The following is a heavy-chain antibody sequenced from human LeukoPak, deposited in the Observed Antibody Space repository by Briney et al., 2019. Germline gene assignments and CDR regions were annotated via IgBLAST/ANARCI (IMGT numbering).Heavy chain of an antibody. D-gene: IGHD1-26*01. CDR1: GYTFTVYY. CDR2: INPNSGGT. J-gene: IGHJ4*02. CDR3: ARGGSRGTYYYFDY. V-gene: IGHV1-2*02. Sequence: GASVKVSFKASGYTFTVYYMHWTRQAPGQGLEWMGWINPNSGGTNYAQKFQGRVTMTRDTSISTAYTELRSLRSDDTALYYCARGGSRGTYYYFDYWGQGTLVTVSS.